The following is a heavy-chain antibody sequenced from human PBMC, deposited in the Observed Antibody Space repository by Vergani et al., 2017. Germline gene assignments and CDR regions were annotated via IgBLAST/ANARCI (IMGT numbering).Heavy chain of an antibody. CDR2: INPNSGGT. CDR1: GYTFTGYY. J-gene: IGHJ4*02. CDR3: ARGNYYFDSSTYDNYFDY. Sequence: QVQLVQSGAEVKKPGASVKVSCKASGYTFTGYYMHWVRQAPGQGLEWMGWINPNSGGTNYAQKFQGRVTMTRDTSISTAYMELSRLRSEDTAVYYCARGNYYFDSSTYDNYFDYWGRGTLVTVSS. V-gene: IGHV1-2*02. D-gene: IGHD3-22*01.